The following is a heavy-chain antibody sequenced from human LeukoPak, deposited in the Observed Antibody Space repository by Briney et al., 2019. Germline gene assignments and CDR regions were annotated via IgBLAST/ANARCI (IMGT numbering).Heavy chain of an antibody. Sequence: GASVKVSCKASGYTFTGYYMHWVRQAPGQGLEWMGWISAYNGNTNYAQKLQGRVTMTTDTSTSTAYMELRSLRSDDTAVYYCARVGGQWPDDAFDIWGQETMVTVPS. CDR3: ARVGGQWPDDAFDI. J-gene: IGHJ3*02. CDR2: ISAYNGNT. V-gene: IGHV1-18*04. D-gene: IGHD6-19*01. CDR1: GYTFTGYY.